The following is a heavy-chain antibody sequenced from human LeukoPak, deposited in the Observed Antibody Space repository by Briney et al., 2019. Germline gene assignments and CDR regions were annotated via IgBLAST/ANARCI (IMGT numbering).Heavy chain of an antibody. CDR1: GFTFSGSA. Sequence: GGSLRLSCAASGFTFSGSAMHWVRQASGKGLGWVGRIRSKANSYATAYAASVKGRFTISRDDSKNTAYLQMNSLKTEDTAVYYCTRLYSYGPTTWGQGTLVTVSS. J-gene: IGHJ5*02. CDR2: IRSKANSYAT. V-gene: IGHV3-73*01. D-gene: IGHD5-18*01. CDR3: TRLYSYGPTT.